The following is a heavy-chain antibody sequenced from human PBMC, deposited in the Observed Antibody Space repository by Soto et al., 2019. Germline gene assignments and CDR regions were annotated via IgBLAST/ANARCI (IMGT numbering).Heavy chain of an antibody. CDR1: GYTFTSYY. V-gene: IGHV1-46*01. Sequence: GASVKVSCKASGYTFTSYYMHWVRQAPGQGLEWMGIINPSGGSTSYAQKFQGRVTMTRDTSTSTVYMELSSLRSEDTAVYYCARAIHDYGDYKNAFDIWGQGTMVTVSS. CDR2: INPSGGST. CDR3: ARAIHDYGDYKNAFDI. D-gene: IGHD4-17*01. J-gene: IGHJ3*02.